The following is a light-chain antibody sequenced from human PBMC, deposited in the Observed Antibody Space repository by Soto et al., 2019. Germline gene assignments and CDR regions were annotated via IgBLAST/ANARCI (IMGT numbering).Light chain of an antibody. CDR1: QTISSW. V-gene: IGKV1-5*03. Sequence: DIQMTQSPSTLSGSVGDRVTITCRASQTISSWLAWYQQKPGKAPKLLIYKASTLKSGVPSRFSGSGSGTEFTLTISSLQPDDFATYYCQQYVTAFRSFGQGTKVDI. CDR2: KAS. CDR3: QQYVTAFRS. J-gene: IGKJ1*01.